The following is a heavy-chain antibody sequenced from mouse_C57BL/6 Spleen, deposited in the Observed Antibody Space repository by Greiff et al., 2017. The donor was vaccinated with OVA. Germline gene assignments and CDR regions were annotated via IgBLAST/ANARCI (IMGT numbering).Heavy chain of an antibody. J-gene: IGHJ3*01. CDR2: IDPENGDT. V-gene: IGHV14-2*01. Sequence: EVKLQQPGAELVKPGASVKLSCTASGFNITDYYMHWVKQRPEQGLEWIGRIDPENGDTKYDPKFKGKATLTADKSSNTAYLQLSSLTSEDTAVYYCARWGDGNCGVAYRGQGILVTVSA. CDR3: ARWGDGNCGVAY. CDR1: GFNITDYY. D-gene: IGHD1-1*01.